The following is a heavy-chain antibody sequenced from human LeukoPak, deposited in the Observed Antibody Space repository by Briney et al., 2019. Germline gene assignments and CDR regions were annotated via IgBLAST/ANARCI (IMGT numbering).Heavy chain of an antibody. CDR1: GYTFTGYY. Sequence: ASVKVSCKASGYTFTGYYMHWVRQAPGQGLEWMGWINPNSGGTNYAQKFQGRATMTRDTSISTAYMELSRLRSDDTAVYYCASGMTTVTTKGGFDYWGQGTLVTVSS. J-gene: IGHJ4*02. D-gene: IGHD4-17*01. CDR2: INPNSGGT. CDR3: ASGMTTVTTKGGFDY. V-gene: IGHV1-2*02.